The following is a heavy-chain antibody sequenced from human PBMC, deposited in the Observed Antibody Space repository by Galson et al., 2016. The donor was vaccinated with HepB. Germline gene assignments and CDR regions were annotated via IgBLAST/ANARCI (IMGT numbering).Heavy chain of an antibody. CDR1: GGSISSDGYY. J-gene: IGHJ6*03. Sequence: TLSLTCIVSGGSISSDGYYWSWIRQHPGKGLEWIGYISFSGSAYVNPSLKNRATISINTSKNQCSLRLSSVTAADTAVYYCARELRGDDSYHHYYYYFMDVWGKGTTVTVSS. CDR3: ARELRGDDSYHHYYYYFMDV. V-gene: IGHV4-31*03. CDR2: ISFSGSA. D-gene: IGHD5-18*01.